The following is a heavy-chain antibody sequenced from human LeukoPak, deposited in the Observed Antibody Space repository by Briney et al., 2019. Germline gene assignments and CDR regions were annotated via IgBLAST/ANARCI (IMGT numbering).Heavy chain of an antibody. Sequence: ASVKVSCKASGSTFSSSGINWVRQAPGQGLEWMGWISAYNGNTNFAPKLQGRVTMTTHTSTSTAYMELRSLRSDDTAVYYCTSAQYYDILTGYYTHTAFDIWGQGTMVTVSS. CDR2: ISAYNGNT. CDR1: GSTFSSSG. CDR3: TSAQYYDILTGYYTHTAFDI. D-gene: IGHD3-9*01. J-gene: IGHJ3*02. V-gene: IGHV1-18*01.